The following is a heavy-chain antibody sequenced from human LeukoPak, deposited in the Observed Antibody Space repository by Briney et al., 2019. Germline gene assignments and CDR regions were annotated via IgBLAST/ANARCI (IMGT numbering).Heavy chain of an antibody. CDR2: IYYSGST. J-gene: IGHJ4*02. CDR1: GGSISSYY. CDR3: ARRASGATFDY. D-gene: IGHD3-10*01. Sequence: PSETLSLTCTVSGGSISSYYWSWIRQPPGKGLEWIGYIYYSGSTNYNPSPKSRVTISVDTSKNQFSLKLSSVTAADTAVYYCARRASGATFDYWGQGTLVTVSS. V-gene: IGHV4-59*08.